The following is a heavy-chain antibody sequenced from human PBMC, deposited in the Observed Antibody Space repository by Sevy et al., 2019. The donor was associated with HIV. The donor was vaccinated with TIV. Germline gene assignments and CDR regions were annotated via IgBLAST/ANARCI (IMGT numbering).Heavy chain of an antibody. CDR1: GFTFNRYL. CDR3: AREGVDFWSGPVDFYYGMDV. CDR2: IKHDGSST. Sequence: GGSLRLSCAASGFTFNRYLMHWVRQVPGKGLMWVSQIKHDGSSTTYADSVRGRFTISRDNAKNTLYLEMKNLRAEDTAVYYCAREGVDFWSGPVDFYYGMDVWGPGATVTVSS. D-gene: IGHD3-3*01. V-gene: IGHV3-74*01. J-gene: IGHJ6*02.